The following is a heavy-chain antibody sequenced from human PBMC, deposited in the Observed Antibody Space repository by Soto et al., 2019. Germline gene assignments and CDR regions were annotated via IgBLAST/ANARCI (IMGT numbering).Heavy chain of an antibody. V-gene: IGHV3-23*01. J-gene: IGHJ4*02. CDR3: ANGPEQVGNRVFDX. D-gene: IGHD6-6*01. CDR1: GFTLSSFV. Sequence: GGSLRLSCAASGFTLSSFVMSWVRQAPGKGLEWVAGIWVGGGGTYYADYVKGRFAISRDNSKQTLYLQMTSMRADDTAVYYCANGPEQVGNRVFDXWGQGILVTVSX. CDR2: IWVGGGGT.